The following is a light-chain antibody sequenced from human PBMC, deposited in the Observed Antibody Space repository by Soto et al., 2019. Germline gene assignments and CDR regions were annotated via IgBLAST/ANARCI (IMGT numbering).Light chain of an antibody. CDR3: QHYNTYSPT. V-gene: IGKV1-5*01. CDR1: QSISSW. Sequence: DIQMTQSPSTLSASVGDRVTITCRASQSISSWLAWYQQKPGKAPKLLIYDASSLESGVPSRFSGSGSGTEFTLTISGLQPDDSATYYCQHYNTYSPTFGQGTKVDIK. J-gene: IGKJ1*01. CDR2: DAS.